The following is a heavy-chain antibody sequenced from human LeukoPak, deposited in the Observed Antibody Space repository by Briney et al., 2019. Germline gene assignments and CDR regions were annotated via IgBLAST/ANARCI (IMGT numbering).Heavy chain of an antibody. D-gene: IGHD2-21*02. CDR1: GFTFSDYW. CDR3: AKDFRASGKWKVVTAVMDV. V-gene: IGHV3-7*01. CDR2: INEEGSQK. Sequence: LPGGSLRLSCAASGFTFSDYWMTWVRQAPGKGLEWVANINEEGSQKYYVDPVKGRFTLSRDNAWNSLSLQMNSLRAEDTAVYYCAKDFRASGKWKVVTAVMDVWGQGTTVTVSS. J-gene: IGHJ6*02.